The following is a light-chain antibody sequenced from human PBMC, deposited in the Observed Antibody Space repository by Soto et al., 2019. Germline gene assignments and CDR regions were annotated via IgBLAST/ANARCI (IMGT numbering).Light chain of an antibody. J-gene: IGKJ1*01. CDR2: QAS. V-gene: IGKV4-1*01. Sequence: DVVMTQSPASLAVSLGERASINCRSSRSVIFTSNNKNYLAWYQQKPGKVPKLLIYQASSLQNGVPARFIGSGSGTEFTLTISSLQPDDVATYYCQQYNCLWTFGPGTKVDIK. CDR1: RSVIFTSNNKNY. CDR3: QQYNCLWT.